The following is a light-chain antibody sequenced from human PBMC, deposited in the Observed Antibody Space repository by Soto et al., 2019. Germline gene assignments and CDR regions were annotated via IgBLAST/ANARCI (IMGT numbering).Light chain of an antibody. CDR1: QSVSSSY. Sequence: EIVLTQSPGTLSLSPGERATLSCRASQSVSSSYLAWYQQKPGQAPRLLIYGASSRATGSTDRFSGSGTGTDFTLAISRLEPEAFAVYYCQQYGSSRSFGQGTKVEIK. CDR2: GAS. J-gene: IGKJ1*01. CDR3: QQYGSSRS. V-gene: IGKV3-20*01.